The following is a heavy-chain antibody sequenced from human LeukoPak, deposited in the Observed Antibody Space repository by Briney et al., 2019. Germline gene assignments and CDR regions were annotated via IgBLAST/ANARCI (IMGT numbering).Heavy chain of an antibody. CDR3: AKDYHGSGSCDY. Sequence: PGGSLRLSCAASGFTFSSYGMHWVRQAPGKGLEWVAVISYDGSNKYYADSVKGRFTISRDNSKNTLYLQMNSLRAEDTAVYYCAKDYHGSGSCDYWGQGTLVTVSS. CDR1: GFTFSSYG. J-gene: IGHJ4*02. V-gene: IGHV3-30*18. CDR2: ISYDGSNK. D-gene: IGHD3-10*01.